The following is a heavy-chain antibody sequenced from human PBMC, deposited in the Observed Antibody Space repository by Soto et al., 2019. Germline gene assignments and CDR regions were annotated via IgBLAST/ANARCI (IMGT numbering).Heavy chain of an antibody. CDR3: ATSGQLETGSRPYYFDY. CDR1: GYSFPSYW. D-gene: IGHD1-1*01. V-gene: IGHV5-10-1*01. CDR2: IDPSDSYT. J-gene: IGHJ4*02. Sequence: PGESLKISCKGSGYSFPSYWINWVRQMPGKGLEWMGRIDPSDSYTNYSPSFQGHVTISADKSISTAYLQWSSLKASDTATYYCATSGQLETGSRPYYFDYWGQGALVTVSS.